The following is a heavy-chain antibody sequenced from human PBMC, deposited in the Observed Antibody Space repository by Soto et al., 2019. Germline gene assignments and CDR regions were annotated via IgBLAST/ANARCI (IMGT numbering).Heavy chain of an antibody. CDR3: ASQGWTDAFDI. J-gene: IGHJ3*02. CDR1: GFTFSSYA. D-gene: IGHD2-15*01. V-gene: IGHV3-30-3*01. Sequence: QVQLVESGGGVVQPGRSLRLSCAASGFTFSSYAMHWVRQAPGKGLERVAVISYDGSNKYYADSVKGRFTISRDNSKNTLYLQMNSLRAEDTAVYYCASQGWTDAFDIWGQGTMVTVSS. CDR2: ISYDGSNK.